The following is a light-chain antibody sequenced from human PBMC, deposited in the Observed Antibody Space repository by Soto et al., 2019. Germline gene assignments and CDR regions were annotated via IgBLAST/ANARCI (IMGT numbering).Light chain of an antibody. Sequence: DIQMTQSPSSLSASVGDRVTITCRASQSISSYLNWYQQKPGKAPKLLIYAASSLQSGVPSRFSGSGSGTDFTLTISSLQPEDFAPYYCQQRYSTPTFGQGTKLEIK. V-gene: IGKV1-39*01. CDR3: QQRYSTPT. CDR2: AAS. J-gene: IGKJ2*01. CDR1: QSISSY.